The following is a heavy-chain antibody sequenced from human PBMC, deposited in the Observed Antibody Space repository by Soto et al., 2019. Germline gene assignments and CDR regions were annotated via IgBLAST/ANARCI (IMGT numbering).Heavy chain of an antibody. Sequence: GESLKISCQASGYIIKNYWIAWVRQMPGKGLEWMGIIYPGDSDPRYSPSLQGQVTISADKSINTAYLQWSSLKASDTAMYYCATQMATSQDAFDIWGLGTMVTVSS. CDR2: IYPGDSDP. J-gene: IGHJ3*02. CDR3: ATQMATSQDAFDI. CDR1: GYIIKNYW. V-gene: IGHV5-51*01.